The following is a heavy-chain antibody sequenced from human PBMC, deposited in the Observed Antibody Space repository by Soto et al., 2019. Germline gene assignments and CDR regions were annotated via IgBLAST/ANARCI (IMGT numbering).Heavy chain of an antibody. CDR2: INHSGST. CDR1: GGSFSGYY. Sequence: QVQLQQWGAGLLKPSETLSLTCAVYGGSFSGYYWSWIRQPPGKGLEWIGEINHSGSTNYNPSLNSRVTISVDTSKNQFSLKLSSVTAADTGVYYCARKYIWGIYRAPGYFDYWGQGTLVTVSS. V-gene: IGHV4-34*01. CDR3: ARKYIWGIYRAPGYFDY. J-gene: IGHJ4*02. D-gene: IGHD3-16*02.